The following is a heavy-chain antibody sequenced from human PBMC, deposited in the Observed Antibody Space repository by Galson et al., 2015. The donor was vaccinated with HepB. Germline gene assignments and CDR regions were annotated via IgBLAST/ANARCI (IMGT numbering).Heavy chain of an antibody. D-gene: IGHD2-15*01. CDR1: GYAFTSYG. J-gene: IGHJ4*02. Sequence: SVKVSCKASGYAFTSYGVTWVQQAPGQGLEWMGWINAKNNNTNYAQKFQGRVTMTTDTSTSTAHMELRSLRSDDTAVYYCARVKLFGGTFDYWGQGTLVTVSS. CDR3: ARVKLFGGTFDY. V-gene: IGHV1-18*04. CDR2: INAKNNNT.